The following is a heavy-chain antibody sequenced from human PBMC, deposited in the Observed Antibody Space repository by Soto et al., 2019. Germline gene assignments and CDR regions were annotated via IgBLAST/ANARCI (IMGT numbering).Heavy chain of an antibody. J-gene: IGHJ5*02. V-gene: IGHV4-30-4*01. CDR1: GGSISSGDYN. CDR2: IYYSGST. D-gene: IGHD3-3*01. Sequence: PSETLSLTCTVSGGSISSGDYNWSWIRQPPXKGLEWIGYIYYSGSTYYNPSLKSRVTISVDTSKNQFSLKLSSVTAADTAVYYCARTPSNRGYYDFWSGPYRGSFDPWGQGTLVTVSS. CDR3: ARTPSNRGYYDFWSGPYRGSFDP.